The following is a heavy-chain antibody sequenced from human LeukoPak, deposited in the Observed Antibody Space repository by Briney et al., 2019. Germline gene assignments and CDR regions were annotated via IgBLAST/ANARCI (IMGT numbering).Heavy chain of an antibody. J-gene: IGHJ4*02. CDR3: TKDYGLYY. CDR2: IKSITAGGTT. Sequence: GGSLRLSCAASGFTFSNAWMTWVRQAPGKGLEWVGRIKSITAGGTTDYAAPVKGRFTISRDDSKNTLYLQMNSLKSEDTAVYYCTKDYGLYYWGQGTLVTVSS. D-gene: IGHD4-17*01. V-gene: IGHV3-15*01. CDR1: GFTFSNAW.